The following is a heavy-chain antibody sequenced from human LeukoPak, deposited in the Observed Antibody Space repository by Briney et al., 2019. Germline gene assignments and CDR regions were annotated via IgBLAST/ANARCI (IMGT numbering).Heavy chain of an antibody. CDR3: ARGCSGGSCYSFLDP. CDR1: GYTFTGYY. D-gene: IGHD2-15*01. Sequence: ASVTVSCKASGYTFTGYYMHWVRQAPGQGLEWMGRINPNSGGTNYAQKFQGRVTMTRDTSISTAYMELSRLRSDDTAVYYCARGCSGGSCYSFLDPWGQGTLVTVSS. CDR2: INPNSGGT. V-gene: IGHV1-2*06. J-gene: IGHJ5*02.